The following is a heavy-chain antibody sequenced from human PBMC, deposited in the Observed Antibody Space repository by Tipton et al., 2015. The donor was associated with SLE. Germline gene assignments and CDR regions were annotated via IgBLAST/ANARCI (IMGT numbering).Heavy chain of an antibody. CDR3: ASWEASSWMDV. J-gene: IGHJ6*02. CDR2: INHSGST. D-gene: IGHD1-26*01. Sequence: TLSLTCAVYGGSFSGYYWSWIRQPPGKGLEWIGEINHSGSTNYNPSLKSRVTISVDTSKNQSSLKLSSVTAADTAVYYCASWEASSWMDVWGQGTTVTVSS. V-gene: IGHV4-34*01. CDR1: GGSFSGYY.